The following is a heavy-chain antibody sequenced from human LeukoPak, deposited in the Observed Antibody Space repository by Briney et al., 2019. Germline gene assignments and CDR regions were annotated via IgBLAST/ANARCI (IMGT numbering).Heavy chain of an antibody. V-gene: IGHV4-4*07. CDR3: ARRRLSRSYDFWSGYYPFDY. Sequence: SETLSLTCTVSGGSIGNYYWSWIRQPAGKGLEWIGRIYTSGSTNYNPSLKSRVTMSVDTSKNQFSLKLSSVTAADTAVYYCARRRLSRSYDFWSGYYPFDYWGQGTLVTVSS. D-gene: IGHD3-3*01. J-gene: IGHJ4*02. CDR1: GGSIGNYY. CDR2: IYTSGST.